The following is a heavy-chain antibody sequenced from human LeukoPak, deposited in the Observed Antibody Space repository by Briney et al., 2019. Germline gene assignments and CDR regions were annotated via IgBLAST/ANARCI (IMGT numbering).Heavy chain of an antibody. D-gene: IGHD2-15*01. CDR3: ARDIRYCSGGSCYVL. J-gene: IGHJ4*02. CDR2: IYYSGST. Sequence: PSETLSLTCTVSGGSISDYYWSWIRQPPGKGLEWIGYIYYSGSTNYNPSLKSRVTISVDTSKNQFSLKLSSVTAADTAVYYCARDIRYCSGGSCYVLWGQGTLVTVSS. V-gene: IGHV4-59*12. CDR1: GGSISDYY.